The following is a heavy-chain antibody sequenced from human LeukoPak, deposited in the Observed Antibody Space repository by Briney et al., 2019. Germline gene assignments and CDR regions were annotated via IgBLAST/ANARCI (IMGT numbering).Heavy chain of an antibody. D-gene: IGHD2-8*01. CDR1: GFIFSTSW. V-gene: IGHV3-7*01. J-gene: IGHJ4*02. CDR2: VKRDESEK. CDR3: ARLTWICSNGVCYSGFGY. Sequence: GGSLRLSCAASGFIFSTSWMGWVRQAPGKGLEWVANVKRDESEKYYVDSVKGRFTISRDNAKNSLYLQMNSLRAEDTAVYYCARLTWICSNGVCYSGFGYWGQGTLVTVSS.